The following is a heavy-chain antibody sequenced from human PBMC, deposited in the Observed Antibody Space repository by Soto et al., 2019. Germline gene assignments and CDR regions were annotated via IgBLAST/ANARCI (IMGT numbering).Heavy chain of an antibody. CDR2: IYYSGTT. D-gene: IGHD3-22*01. CDR3: ARDDSSGYTFEH. Sequence: QVQLQESGPGLVQPSQTLSLTCTVSGGSITNGGYYWSWIRQHPGKGLEWLGYIYYSGTTYYNPSLKSRLTISLDTARNQFSLEVNSVSAADTAVYYCARDDSSGYTFEHWGQGTLVTFSS. J-gene: IGHJ4*02. V-gene: IGHV4-31*03. CDR1: GGSITNGGYY.